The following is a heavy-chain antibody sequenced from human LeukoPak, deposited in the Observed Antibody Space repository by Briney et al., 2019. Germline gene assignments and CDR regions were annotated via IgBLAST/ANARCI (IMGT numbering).Heavy chain of an antibody. J-gene: IGHJ4*02. CDR3: ARGETSWTLPNDY. Sequence: AGGSLRLSCAASGFTFSSYSMNWVRQAPGKGLEWVSYISSSSSTIYYADSVKGRFTISRDNAKNSLYLQMNSLRAEDTAVYYCARGETSWTLPNDYWGQGTLVTVS. CDR2: ISSSSSTI. V-gene: IGHV3-48*01. D-gene: IGHD2-15*01. CDR1: GFTFSSYS.